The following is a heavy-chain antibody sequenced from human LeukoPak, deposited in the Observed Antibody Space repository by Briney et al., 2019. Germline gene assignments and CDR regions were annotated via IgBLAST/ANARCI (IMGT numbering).Heavy chain of an antibody. CDR1: GGSFSGYY. D-gene: IGHD3-10*01. J-gene: IGHJ2*01. V-gene: IGHV4-34*01. CDR2: INHSGST. CDR3: ARASYSGNRYFDL. Sequence: SETLSLTCAVYGGSFSGYYWSWIRQPPGKGLEWIGEINHSGSTNYNPSLKSRVTISVDTSKNQFSLKLSSVTAADTAVYYCARASYSGNRYFDLWGRGTLVTVSS.